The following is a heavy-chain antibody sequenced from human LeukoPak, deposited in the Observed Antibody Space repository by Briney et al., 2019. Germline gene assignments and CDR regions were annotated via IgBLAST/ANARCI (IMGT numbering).Heavy chain of an antibody. CDR2: INTNTGKP. J-gene: IGHJ4*02. CDR3: ARDHFGTTGG. D-gene: IGHD1-1*01. V-gene: IGHV7-4-1*02. CDR1: RNTFNRYA. Sequence: ASVKVSCKASRNTFNRYAIKWVRQAPGQGLEWMGWINTNTGKPTYAQGFTGRFAFSLDTSVSTAYLQINSLRAEDTAVYYCARDHFGTTGGWGQGTLVTVSS.